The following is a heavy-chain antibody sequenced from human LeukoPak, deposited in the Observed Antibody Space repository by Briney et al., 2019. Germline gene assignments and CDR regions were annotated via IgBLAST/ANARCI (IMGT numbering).Heavy chain of an antibody. D-gene: IGHD6-6*01. CDR1: GFTFSSYS. Sequence: PGGSLRLSCAASGFTFSSYSMNWVRQAPGKGLEWVSSISSSSSYIYYADSVKGRFTISRDNAKNSLYLQMNSLRAEDTAVYYCARDWSPYSSSGNWFDPWGQGTLVTVSS. CDR3: ARDWSPYSSSGNWFDP. J-gene: IGHJ5*02. CDR2: ISSSSSYI. V-gene: IGHV3-21*01.